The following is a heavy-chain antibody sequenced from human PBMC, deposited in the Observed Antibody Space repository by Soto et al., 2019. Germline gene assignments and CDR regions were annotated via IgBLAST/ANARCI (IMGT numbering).Heavy chain of an antibody. D-gene: IGHD4-17*01. CDR1: GGSISSGGYY. CDR3: ARGIVNGDYDY. V-gene: IGHV4-31*03. J-gene: IGHJ4*02. Sequence: SETLSLTCTVSGGSISSGGYYWSWIRQHPGKGLEWIGYIYYSGSTYYNPSLKSRVTISVDTSKNQFSLKLSSVTAADTAVYYCARGIVNGDYDYWGQGTLVTVSS. CDR2: IYYSGST.